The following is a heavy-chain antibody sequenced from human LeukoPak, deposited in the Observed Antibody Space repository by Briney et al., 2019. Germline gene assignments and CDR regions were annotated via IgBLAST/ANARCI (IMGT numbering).Heavy chain of an antibody. J-gene: IGHJ4*02. Sequence: SETLSLTCTVSGGSISSYYWSWIRQPAGKGLEWTGRIYTSGSTNYNPSLKSRVTMSVDTSKNQFSLKLSSVTAADTAVYYCARDMSSGWYTVNQYYFDYWGQGTLVTVPS. CDR1: GGSISSYY. CDR3: ARDMSSGWYTVNQYYFDY. D-gene: IGHD6-19*01. V-gene: IGHV4-4*07. CDR2: IYTSGST.